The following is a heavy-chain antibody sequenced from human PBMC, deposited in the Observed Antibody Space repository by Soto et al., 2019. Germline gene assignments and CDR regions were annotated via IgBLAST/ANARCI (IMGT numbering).Heavy chain of an antibody. CDR2: IYSDGRT. CDR3: ARWAGNTDF. Sequence: EVRLVESGGGLVQPGGSLRLSCAVSGFTVSSNYISWVRQAPGKGLEWVPIIYSDGRTLYADSVKGRFTISRDNSKNTLYLQMNGLGVEDTAVYYCARWAGNTDFWGQGTLVTVSS. V-gene: IGHV3-66*01. J-gene: IGHJ4*02. D-gene: IGHD1-7*01. CDR1: GFTVSSNY.